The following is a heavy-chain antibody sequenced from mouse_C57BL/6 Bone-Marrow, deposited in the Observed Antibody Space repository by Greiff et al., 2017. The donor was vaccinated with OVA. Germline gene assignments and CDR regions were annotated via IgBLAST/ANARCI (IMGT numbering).Heavy chain of an antibody. CDR1: GYTFTNYW. D-gene: IGHD3-1*01. CDR3: ARKGAPSPFAY. J-gene: IGHJ3*01. Sequence: QVQLQQSGAELVRPGTSVKMSCKASGYTFTNYWIGWAKQRPGHGLEWIGDIYPGGGYTNYNEKFKGKATLTADKSSSTAYMQFSSLTSEDSAIYYCARKGAPSPFAYWGQGTLVTVSA. CDR2: IYPGGGYT. V-gene: IGHV1-63*01.